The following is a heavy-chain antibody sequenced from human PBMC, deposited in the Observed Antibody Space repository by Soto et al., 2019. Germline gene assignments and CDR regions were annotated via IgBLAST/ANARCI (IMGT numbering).Heavy chain of an antibody. CDR3: ERDRADRGFDN. V-gene: IGHV1-69*18. Sequence: QVQLEQSGAEVKKPGSSVKVSCTASGDRFTSYAISWVRQAPGQGLEWVGTVLPVLGTTNYAQKLRGRVTITADESTSTAYMELESLRSEDTAIYYCERDRADRGFDNWGQGTLVTVS. CDR2: VLPVLGTT. J-gene: IGHJ4*02. CDR1: GDRFTSYA. D-gene: IGHD3-10*01.